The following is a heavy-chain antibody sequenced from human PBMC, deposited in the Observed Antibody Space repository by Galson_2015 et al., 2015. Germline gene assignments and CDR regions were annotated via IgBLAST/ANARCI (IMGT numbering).Heavy chain of an antibody. CDR2: ISYDGSKK. V-gene: IGHV3-30-3*01. J-gene: IGHJ4*02. Sequence: SLRLSCAASGFTSSAYAMHWVRQAPGKGLEWVAVISYDGSKKYYADSVKGRFTISRDNSKNTLYLQMNSLRAEDTAVYYCARDPQDNSGWSCYFDYWGQGTLVTVSS. D-gene: IGHD6-19*01. CDR1: GFTSSAYA. CDR3: ARDPQDNSGWSCYFDY.